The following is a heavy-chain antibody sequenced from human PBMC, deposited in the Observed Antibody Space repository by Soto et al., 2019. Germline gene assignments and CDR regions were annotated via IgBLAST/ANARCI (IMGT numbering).Heavy chain of an antibody. CDR3: ARVRYCSGGSCYPRFDY. V-gene: IGHV4-31*03. Sequence: SETLSLTCTVSGGSISSGGYYWSWIRQHPGKGLEWIGYIYYSGSTYYNPSLKSRVTISVDTSKNQFSLKLSSVTAADTAVYYCARVRYCSGGSCYPRFDYWGQGTLVTVSS. CDR1: GGSISSGGYY. D-gene: IGHD2-15*01. CDR2: IYYSGST. J-gene: IGHJ4*02.